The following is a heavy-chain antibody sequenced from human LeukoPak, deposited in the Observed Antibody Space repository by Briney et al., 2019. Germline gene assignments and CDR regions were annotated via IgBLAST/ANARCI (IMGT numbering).Heavy chain of an antibody. V-gene: IGHV4-4*02. CDR1: GGSLSSSNW. CDR3: ARSSGYSSGWYDLYFQH. CDR2: IYHSGST. D-gene: IGHD6-19*01. Sequence: SGTLSLTCAVSGGSLSSSNWWSWVRQPPGKGLEWIGEIYHSGSTNYNPTLKRRVTISVDKSKHQSSLKLSSVTAADTAVYYCARSSGYSSGWYDLYFQHWGQGTLVTVSS. J-gene: IGHJ1*01.